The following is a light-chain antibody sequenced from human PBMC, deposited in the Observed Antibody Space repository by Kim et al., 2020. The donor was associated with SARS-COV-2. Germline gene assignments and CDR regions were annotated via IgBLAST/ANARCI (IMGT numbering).Light chain of an antibody. Sequence: SSELTQDPAVSVALGQTVRITCQGDSLRRYYATWYQQKPGQAPVLVFYGRDKRPSGIPDRFSGSSSGNTASLTITGAQAADEADYYCKSRDSRGKVVFGGGTQLTVL. CDR1: SLRRYY. V-gene: IGLV3-19*01. CDR3: KSRDSRGKVV. CDR2: GRD. J-gene: IGLJ2*01.